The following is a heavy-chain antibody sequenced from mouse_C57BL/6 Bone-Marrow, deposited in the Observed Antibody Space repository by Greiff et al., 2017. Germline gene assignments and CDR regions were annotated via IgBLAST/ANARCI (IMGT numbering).Heavy chain of an antibody. J-gene: IGHJ2*01. CDR1: GFTFTDYY. V-gene: IGHV7-3*01. CDR3: ARYSTLVATHYFDY. D-gene: IGHD1-1*01. CDR2: IRNKANGYTT. Sequence: EVKVEESGGGLVQPGGSLSLSCAASGFTFTDYYMSWVRQPPGNALEWLGFIRNKANGYTTESSESVKGRFTISRDNSQSILYLQMNALRAEDSSTYYCARYSTLVATHYFDYWGQGTTLTVSS.